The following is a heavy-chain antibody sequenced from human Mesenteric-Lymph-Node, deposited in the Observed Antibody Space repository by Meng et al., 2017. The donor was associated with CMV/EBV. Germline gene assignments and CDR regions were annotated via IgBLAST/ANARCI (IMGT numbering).Heavy chain of an antibody. CDR3: ARGQRFTLLWFGNNWFDP. Sequence: SETLSLTCTVSGGSISSSGYYWGWIRQPPGKGLEWIGSIYSSGSTYYNPSLKSRVTISVDTSKNQFSLKLSSVTAADTAVYYCARGQRFTLLWFGNNWFDPWGQGTLVTVSS. J-gene: IGHJ5*02. D-gene: IGHD3-10*01. CDR1: GGSISSSGYY. CDR2: IYSSGST. V-gene: IGHV4-39*07.